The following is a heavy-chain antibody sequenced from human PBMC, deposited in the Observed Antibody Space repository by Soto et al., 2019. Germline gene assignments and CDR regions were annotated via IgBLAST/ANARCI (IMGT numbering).Heavy chain of an antibody. CDR3: ARSPGGWLYSVDY. Sequence: QVQLVQSGAEEKKPGASVKVSCKASGYTFTSYAMHWVRQAPGQRLEWMGWINAGNGNTKYSQKFQGRVTITRDTSASTAYMELSSLRSEDTAVYYCARSPGGWLYSVDYWVQGTLVTVSS. CDR2: INAGNGNT. V-gene: IGHV1-3*05. CDR1: GYTFTSYA. D-gene: IGHD6-19*01. J-gene: IGHJ4*02.